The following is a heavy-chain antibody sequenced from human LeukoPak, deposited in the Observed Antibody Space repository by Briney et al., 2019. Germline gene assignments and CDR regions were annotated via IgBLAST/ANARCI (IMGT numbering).Heavy chain of an antibody. D-gene: IGHD5-18*01. CDR2: IKQDGSEK. V-gene: IGHV3-7*03. Sequence: GGSLRLSCAASGFSFSTYWMSWVRQAPGKGLQWVANIKQDGSEKNYVDSVKGRFTISRDNAKNSLYLQMNSLRAEDTALYYCAKAAGYSYGSYLDYWGQGTLVTVSS. CDR1: GFSFSTYW. CDR3: AKAAGYSYGSYLDY. J-gene: IGHJ4*02.